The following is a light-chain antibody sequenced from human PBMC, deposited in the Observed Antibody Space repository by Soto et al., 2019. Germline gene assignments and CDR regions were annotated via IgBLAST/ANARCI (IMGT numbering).Light chain of an antibody. CDR3: QPYCSSPIFT. V-gene: IGKV3-20*01. Sequence: EIVLTQSPGTLSLSPGERATLSCRASQSVSSSYLAWYQQKPGQAPRLLIYGASSSVTGIPDRFSGSGSVTDFTPTITSPEPKDFAVSYCQPYCSSPIFTFGTGTKVDI. CDR2: GAS. J-gene: IGKJ3*01. CDR1: QSVSSSY.